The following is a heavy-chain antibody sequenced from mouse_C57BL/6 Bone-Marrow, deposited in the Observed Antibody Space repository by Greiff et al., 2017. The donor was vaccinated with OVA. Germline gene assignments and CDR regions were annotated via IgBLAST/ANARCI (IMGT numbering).Heavy chain of an antibody. V-gene: IGHV5-15*01. CDR1: GFTFSDYG. J-gene: IGHJ3*01. CDR2: ISNLAYSI. Sequence: EVKLQESGGGLVQPGGSLKLSCAASGFTFSDYGMAWVRQAPRKGPEWVAFISNLAYSIYYADTVTGRFTISRENAKNTLYLEMSSLRSEDTAMYYCARQDYYGSSYVEGWFAYWGQGTLVTVSA. CDR3: ARQDYYGSSYVEGWFAY. D-gene: IGHD1-1*01.